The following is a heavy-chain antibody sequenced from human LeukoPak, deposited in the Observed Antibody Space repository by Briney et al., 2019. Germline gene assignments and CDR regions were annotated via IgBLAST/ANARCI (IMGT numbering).Heavy chain of an antibody. D-gene: IGHD6-19*01. CDR1: GFTFSSYE. V-gene: IGHV3-48*03. CDR2: ISSSGSTI. CDR3: ARGRAPKVAGMGNRFDS. Sequence: QPGGSLRLSCAASGFTFSSYEMNWVRQAPGKGLEWVSSISSSGSTIYYAYSVKGRFTNSRDNAKNSLYLQMSSLRAEDTAVYYCARGRAPKVAGMGNRFDSWGQGTLVTVSS. J-gene: IGHJ5*01.